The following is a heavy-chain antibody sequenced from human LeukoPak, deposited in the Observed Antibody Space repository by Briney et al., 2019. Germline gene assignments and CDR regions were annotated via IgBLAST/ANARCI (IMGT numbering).Heavy chain of an antibody. CDR2: ISSSGSTI. CDR1: GFTFRDYF. CDR3: AKPDSSGYRTYYFDY. J-gene: IGHJ4*02. Sequence: GGSLRLSCAASGFTFRDYFMCWIRQAPGKGLEWVSYISSSGSTIYYADSVKGRFTISRDNSKNTLYLQMNSLRAEDTAVYYCAKPDSSGYRTYYFDYWGQGTLVTVSS. D-gene: IGHD3-22*01. V-gene: IGHV3-11*01.